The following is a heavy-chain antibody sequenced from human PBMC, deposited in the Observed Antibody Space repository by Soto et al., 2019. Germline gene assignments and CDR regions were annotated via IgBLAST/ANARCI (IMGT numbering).Heavy chain of an antibody. Sequence: SVKVSCKASGGTFSGYAISWVRQAPGQGLERMGGIIPIFVTANYAQKFQGRVTITADESTSTAYMELSSLRSEDTAVYYCATSYYDSRRPIYYFGYWGQGTLVTVSS. V-gene: IGHV1-69*13. D-gene: IGHD3-22*01. CDR2: IIPIFVTA. CDR1: GGTFSGYA. CDR3: ATSYYDSRRPIYYFGY. J-gene: IGHJ4*02.